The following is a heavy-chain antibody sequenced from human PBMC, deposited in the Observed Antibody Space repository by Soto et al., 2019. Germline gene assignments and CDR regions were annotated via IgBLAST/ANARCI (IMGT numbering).Heavy chain of an antibody. J-gene: IGHJ5*02. CDR1: GGSISSYY. D-gene: IGHD3-3*01. CDR2: IYYSGYT. V-gene: IGHV4-59*01. Sequence: QVQLQESGPGLVKPSETLSLTCTVSGGSISSYYWSWIRQPPGKGLEWIGYIYYSGYTNYNPSLKSRVTISVDTSKNQFSLKLSSVAAADKAVYYCARVLFGRGNWFDPWGQGTLVTVSS. CDR3: ARVLFGRGNWFDP.